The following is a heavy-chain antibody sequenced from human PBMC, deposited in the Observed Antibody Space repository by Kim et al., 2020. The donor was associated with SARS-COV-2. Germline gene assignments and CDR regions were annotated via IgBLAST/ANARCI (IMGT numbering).Heavy chain of an antibody. D-gene: IGHD4-17*01. Sequence: GGSLRLSCVASGFTFSNYWMHWVRQEPGKGLVWVSFIKTDGATTSYADSVRGRFTISRDNAKNTLYLQMNSLRAEDTAVYYCTSLVVGDSTDYWGQGTLVTVSS. CDR1: GFTFSNYW. CDR3: TSLVVGDSTDY. V-gene: IGHV3-74*01. J-gene: IGHJ4*02. CDR2: IKTDGATT.